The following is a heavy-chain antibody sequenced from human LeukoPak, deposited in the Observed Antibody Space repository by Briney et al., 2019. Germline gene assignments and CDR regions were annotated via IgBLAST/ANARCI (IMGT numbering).Heavy chain of an antibody. D-gene: IGHD3-3*01. Sequence: SVKVSCKASGYTFTSYYMHWVRQAPGQGLEWMGIINPSGGSTSYAQKFQGRVTMTRDTSTSTVYMELSSLRSEDTAVYYCARARHITIFGVAQYYFDYWGQGTLVTVSS. CDR2: INPSGGST. V-gene: IGHV1-46*01. J-gene: IGHJ4*02. CDR1: GYTFTSYY. CDR3: ARARHITIFGVAQYYFDY.